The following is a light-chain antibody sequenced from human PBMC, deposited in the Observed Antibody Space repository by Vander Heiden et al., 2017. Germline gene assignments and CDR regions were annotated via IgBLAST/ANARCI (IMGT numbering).Light chain of an antibody. CDR1: QDISIY. V-gene: IGKV1-33*01. CDR2: GAS. CDR3: QQYDNLPWT. Sequence: DIQITRSPSSLSTSVGDRVTITCQASQDISIYLNWYQQKPGKAPKLLIYGASSLETGVPSRFSGSGSGTDFTFTISSLQPEDIATYYCQQYDNLPWTFGQGTKVEIK. J-gene: IGKJ1*01.